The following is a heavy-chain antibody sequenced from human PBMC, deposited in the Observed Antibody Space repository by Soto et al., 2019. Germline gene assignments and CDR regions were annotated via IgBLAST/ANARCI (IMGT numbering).Heavy chain of an antibody. CDR1: GYIFTNHY. D-gene: IGHD3-22*01. V-gene: IGHV1-46*01. Sequence: QVQLVQSGAEVKKPGASVKVSCKASGYIFTNHYIHWVRQAPGQGLEWMGIINPSGGSTNYLQKFKGRITMTRDTSTCKVYTQLSSLRSEDTAVSFCARADYYDSSGFYYDCWGQGSLVTVSS. CDR2: INPSGGST. CDR3: ARADYYDSSGFYYDC. J-gene: IGHJ4*02.